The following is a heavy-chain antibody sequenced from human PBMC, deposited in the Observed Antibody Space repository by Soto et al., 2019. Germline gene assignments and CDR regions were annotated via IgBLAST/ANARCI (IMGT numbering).Heavy chain of an antibody. V-gene: IGHV4-59*08. CDR1: GGSISSYY. D-gene: IGHD2-15*01. Sequence: QVQLQESSPGLVKPSETLSLTCTVSGGSISSYYWSWIRQPPGKGLEWIGYIYYSGSTNYNPSLKSRVTISVDTSKNQFSLKLSSVTAADTAVYYCARHDSGGSYYYYYYMDVRGKGTTVIVSS. CDR3: ARHDSGGSYYYYYYMDV. J-gene: IGHJ6*03. CDR2: IYYSGST.